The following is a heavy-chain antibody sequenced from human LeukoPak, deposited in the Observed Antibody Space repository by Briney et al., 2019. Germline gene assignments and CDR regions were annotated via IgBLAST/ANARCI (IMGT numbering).Heavy chain of an antibody. CDR3: ARDHVVLTMVRGVNLFDY. V-gene: IGHV3-21*01. Sequence: GGSLRLSCAASGFTFSIYAMSWVRQAPGKGLEWVSSISSSSSYIYYADSVKGRFTISRDNAKNSLYLQMNSLRAEDTAVYYCARDHVVLTMVRGVNLFDYWGQGTLVTVSS. J-gene: IGHJ4*02. CDR1: GFTFSIYA. CDR2: ISSSSSYI. D-gene: IGHD3-10*01.